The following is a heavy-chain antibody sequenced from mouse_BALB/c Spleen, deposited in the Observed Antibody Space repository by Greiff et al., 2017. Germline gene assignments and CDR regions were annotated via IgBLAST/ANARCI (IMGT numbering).Heavy chain of an antibody. J-gene: IGHJ4*01. V-gene: IGHV2-6-7*01. Sequence: VKLMESGPGLVAPSQSLSITCTVSGFSLTGYGVNWVRQPPGKGLEWLGMIWGDGSIDYNSALKSRLSISKDNSKSQVFLKMNSLQTDDTARYYYAREGDYDAPSYAMDYWSQGTSVAVSS. CDR3: AREGDYDAPSYAMDY. CDR2: IWGDGSI. CDR1: GFSLTGYG. D-gene: IGHD2-4*01.